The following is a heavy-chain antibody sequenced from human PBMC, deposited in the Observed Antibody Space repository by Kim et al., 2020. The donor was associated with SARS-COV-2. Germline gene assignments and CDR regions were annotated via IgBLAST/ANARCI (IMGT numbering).Heavy chain of an antibody. CDR3: ARDSGYSDGYSTYSFDY. J-gene: IGHJ4*02. V-gene: IGHV3-33*08. CDR2: IWYDGSNK. D-gene: IGHD5-18*01. CDR1: GFTFSSYG. Sequence: GGSLRLSCAASGFTFSSYGMHWVRQAPGKGLEWVAVIWYDGSNKYYADSVKGRFTISRDNSKNTLYLQMNSLRAEDTAVYYCARDSGYSDGYSTYSFDYWGQGTLVTVSS.